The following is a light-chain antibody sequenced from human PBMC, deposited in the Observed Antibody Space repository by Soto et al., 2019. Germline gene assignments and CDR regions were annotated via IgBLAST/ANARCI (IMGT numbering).Light chain of an antibody. J-gene: IGLJ2*01. CDR2: EVS. Sequence: QSVLTQPPSASGSPGQSVTISCTGTSSDVGGYNYVSWYQQHPGKAPKLMIYEVSKRPSGVPDRFSGSKSGNTASLTVSGLQAEDEAGYYCSSYAGSNNVIFGGGTKLT. V-gene: IGLV2-8*01. CDR1: SSDVGGYNY. CDR3: SSYAGSNNVI.